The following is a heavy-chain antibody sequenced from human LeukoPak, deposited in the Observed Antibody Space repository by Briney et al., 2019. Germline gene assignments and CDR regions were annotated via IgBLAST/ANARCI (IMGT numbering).Heavy chain of an antibody. J-gene: IGHJ6*02. CDR1: GGSINNAY. D-gene: IGHD2-15*01. CDR3: ARDIELATRYYYAMDV. V-gene: IGHV4-59*01. CDR2: IYYSGST. Sequence: PSETLSLTCTVSGGSINNAYWGWIRQPPGKGLERVGFIYYSGSTIYNPSLESRVTISVDTSKNQFSLKVSSVTTADTAVYYCARDIELATRYYYAMDVWGQGTPVTVSS.